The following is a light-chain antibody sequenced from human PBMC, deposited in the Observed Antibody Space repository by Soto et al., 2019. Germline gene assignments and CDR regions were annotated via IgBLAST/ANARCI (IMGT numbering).Light chain of an antibody. CDR2: EVS. V-gene: IGLV2-8*01. J-gene: IGLJ1*01. CDR1: SSDVGGYNY. Sequence: QSAQTQPPSASWSPGHSVAISCTGTSSDVGGYNYVSWYQQHPGKAPKLMIYEVSKRPSGVPDRFSGSKSGNTASLTVSGLQAEDEADYYCSSYAASYVFGTGTKVTVL. CDR3: SSYAASYV.